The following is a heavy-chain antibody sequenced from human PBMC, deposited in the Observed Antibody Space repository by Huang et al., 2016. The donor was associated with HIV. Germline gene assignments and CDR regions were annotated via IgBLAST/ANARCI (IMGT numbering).Heavy chain of an antibody. CDR2: ISPIFGTT. CDR1: GGSFSNHV. V-gene: IGHV1-69*06. Sequence: QVQLVQSGAEVKKPGSSVKVSCKASGGSFSNHVFSWVRQGPGQGLEWMGGISPIFGTTNYAQKCQGRVTITADKSTGTAYLELSSMRSEDTAVYFCARESNIVVVPHTIKFFDYWGQGTLVTVSS. CDR3: ARESNIVVVPHTIKFFDY. D-gene: IGHD2-2*01. J-gene: IGHJ4*02.